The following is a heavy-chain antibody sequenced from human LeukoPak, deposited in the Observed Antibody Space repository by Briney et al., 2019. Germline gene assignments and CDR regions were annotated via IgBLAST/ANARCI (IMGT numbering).Heavy chain of an antibody. V-gene: IGHV3-9*01. J-gene: IGHJ4*02. D-gene: IGHD6-13*01. CDR2: ISWRSGSI. CDR1: GFTFGDYA. Sequence: GGSLRLSCAASGFTFGDYAMHWVRQAPGKGLEWVSGISWRSGSIVYADSVKGRFTISRDNAKNSLYLQMNSLRAEDTALYYCAKDSSTWYGHYFESWGQGTLVTVSS. CDR3: AKDSSTWYGHYFES.